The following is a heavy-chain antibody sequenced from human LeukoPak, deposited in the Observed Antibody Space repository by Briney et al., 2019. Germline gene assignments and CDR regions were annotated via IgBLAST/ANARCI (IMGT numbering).Heavy chain of an antibody. J-gene: IGHJ4*02. CDR2: ISSDGSDK. V-gene: IGHV3-30-3*01. CDR1: GFTFSRFP. Sequence: PGGSLRLSCAASGFTFSRFPMHWVRQAPGKGLDWVALISSDGSDKKYAESVKGRFTMSRDNSENTLYLQLHSLRVEDTAIYYCARDYPADHWGQGTLVTVSS. CDR3: ARDYPADH.